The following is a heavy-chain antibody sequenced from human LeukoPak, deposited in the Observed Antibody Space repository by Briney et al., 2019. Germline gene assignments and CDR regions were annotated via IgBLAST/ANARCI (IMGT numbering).Heavy chain of an antibody. CDR1: GFSITQWP. J-gene: IGHJ4*02. D-gene: IGHD1-1*01. Sequence: GGPVRLSCRAWGFSITQWPLSWLPEARGEGLEWVSVIGIRRHYADSVKGRFTISRDGSKNTLYLQMNSLTVEDTAIYFCAAGHQNSLEGYWGQGTLVSVAS. CDR2: IGIRR. V-gene: IGHV3-23*01. CDR3: AAGHQNSLEGY.